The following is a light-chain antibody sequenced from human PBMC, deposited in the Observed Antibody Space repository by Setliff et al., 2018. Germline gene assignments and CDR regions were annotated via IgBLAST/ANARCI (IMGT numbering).Light chain of an antibody. Sequence: QSALTQPASVSGSPGQSITISCSGTIGDVGAYDFVSWYQHHPGKAPKLVIYEVTNRPSGISIRFSGSKSGNSASLIISGLQAEDEADYYCSAYTSSSTYVFGTGTKVTV. V-gene: IGLV2-14*01. CDR3: SAYTSSSTYV. J-gene: IGLJ1*01. CDR2: EVT. CDR1: IGDVGAYDF.